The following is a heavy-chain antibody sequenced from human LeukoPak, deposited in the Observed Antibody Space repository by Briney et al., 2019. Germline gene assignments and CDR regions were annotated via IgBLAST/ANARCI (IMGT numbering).Heavy chain of an antibody. CDR3: ARPLRGFGGVIANPSDAFDI. J-gene: IGHJ3*02. V-gene: IGHV3-23*01. D-gene: IGHD3-16*02. CDR2: ISGSGGST. CDR1: GFTFSSYA. Sequence: GGSLRLSCAASGFTFSSYAMSWVRQAPGKGLEWVSAISGSGGSTYYADSVKGRFTISRDNSKNTLYLQMNSLRAEDTAVYYCARPLRGFGGVIANPSDAFDIWGQGTMVTVSS.